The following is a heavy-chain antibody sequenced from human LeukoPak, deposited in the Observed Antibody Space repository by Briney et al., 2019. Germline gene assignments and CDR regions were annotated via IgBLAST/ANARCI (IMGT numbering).Heavy chain of an antibody. CDR3: AREVGSGWYYFDY. D-gene: IGHD6-19*01. V-gene: IGHV1-69*05. CDR2: IIPIFGTA. J-gene: IGHJ4*02. Sequence: SVKASCKASGGTFSSYAISWVRQAPGQGLEWMGRIIPIFGTANYAQKFQGRVTITTDESTSTAYMELSSLRSEDTAVYYCAREVGSGWYYFDYWGQGTLVTVSS. CDR1: GGTFSSYA.